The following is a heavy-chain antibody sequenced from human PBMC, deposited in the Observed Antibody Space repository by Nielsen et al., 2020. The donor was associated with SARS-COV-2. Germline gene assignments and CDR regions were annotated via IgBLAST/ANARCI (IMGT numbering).Heavy chain of an antibody. V-gene: IGHV3-21*01. CDR3: ARSLGWAFDY. Sequence: GESLKISCAASGFTFSSYSMNWVRQAPGKGLEWVSSISSSSSYIYYADSVKGRFTISRDNAKNSLYLQMNSLRAEDTAVYYCARSLGWAFDYWGQGTLVTVSS. J-gene: IGHJ4*02. CDR2: ISSSSSYI. CDR1: GFTFSSYS. D-gene: IGHD2-21*01.